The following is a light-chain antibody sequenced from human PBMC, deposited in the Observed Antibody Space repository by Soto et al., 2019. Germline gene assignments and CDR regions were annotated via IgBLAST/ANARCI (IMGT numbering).Light chain of an antibody. CDR2: ANS. Sequence: DIQLTQSPSELSAPFRGRLTSTCRACRTIDNYLNWYQQKPGRDNEILVYANSSLQSGVKSRFTGGGSGTHFTLTIRGMQPEDFATYFCKPSYNTQITLGKLQRVELK. CDR1: RTIDNY. J-gene: IGKJ5*01. CDR3: KPSYNTQIT. V-gene: IGKV1-39*01.